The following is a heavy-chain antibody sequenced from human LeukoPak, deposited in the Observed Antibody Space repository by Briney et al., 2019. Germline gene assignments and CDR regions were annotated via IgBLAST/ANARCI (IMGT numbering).Heavy chain of an antibody. V-gene: IGHV1-24*01. CDR2: FDPEDGET. CDR1: GYTFTSYG. CDR3: ATRPPRSS. J-gene: IGHJ4*02. D-gene: IGHD6-19*01. Sequence: APVKVSCKASGYTFTSYGISWVRQAPGKGLEWMGGFDPEDGETIYAQKFQGRVTMTEDTSTDTAYMELSSLRSEDTAVYYCATRPPRSSWGQGTLVTVSS.